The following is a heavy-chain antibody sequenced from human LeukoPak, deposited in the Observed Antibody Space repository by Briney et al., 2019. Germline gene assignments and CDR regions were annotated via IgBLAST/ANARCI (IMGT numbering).Heavy chain of an antibody. D-gene: IGHD2-2*01. Sequence: PGGSLRLSCAASGFTFSSYAMSWVRQAPGKGLEWVSAISGSGGSTYYADSVKGRFTISRDNSKNTLYLQMNSLRAEDTAVYYCASEVGYCSSTSCYGMYYYYYGMDVWGKGTTATVSS. CDR1: GFTFSSYA. V-gene: IGHV3-23*01. CDR2: ISGSGGST. CDR3: ASEVGYCSSTSCYGMYYYYYGMDV. J-gene: IGHJ6*04.